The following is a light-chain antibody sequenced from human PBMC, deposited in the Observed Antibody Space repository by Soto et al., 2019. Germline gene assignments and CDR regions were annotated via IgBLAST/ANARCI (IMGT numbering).Light chain of an antibody. V-gene: IGKV3-20*01. J-gene: IGKJ2*01. Sequence: EIVMTQSPGTLSLSPGERATISCRASQVIGSRYLAWYHQKSGQAPRLLIYGASSRATGIPDRFSGSGSGTDFTLTISRREPEDVVVYYCQQCGSSTPHTLGQGTKLEIK. CDR3: QQCGSSTPHT. CDR2: GAS. CDR1: QVIGSRY.